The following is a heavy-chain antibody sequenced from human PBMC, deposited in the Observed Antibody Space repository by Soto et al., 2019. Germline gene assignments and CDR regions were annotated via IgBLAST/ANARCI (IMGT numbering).Heavy chain of an antibody. CDR3: AHRSFIDTGWWENWFDP. CDR1: GFSLSTSGVG. J-gene: IGHJ5*02. Sequence: SCPTLVNPTQTLTLTCTFSGFSLSTSGVGVGWIRQPPGKALEWLALIYWNDDKRYSPSLKSRLTITKDTSKNQVVLTMTNMDPVDTATYYCAHRSFIDTGWWENWFDPWGQGTLVTVSS. D-gene: IGHD6-19*01. CDR2: IYWNDDK. V-gene: IGHV2-5*01.